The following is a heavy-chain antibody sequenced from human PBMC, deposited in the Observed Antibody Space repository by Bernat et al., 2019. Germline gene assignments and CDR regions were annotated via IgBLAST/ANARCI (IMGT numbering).Heavy chain of an antibody. Sequence: QVQLQESGPGLVKPSETLSLSCAVSSYSISSGYYWGWIRQPPGKGLEWIGSIYPSGSTYYNPSLKSRVTISVDTSKNQFSLKLSSVTAADTAVYYCARDSSFGGQGTLVTVSS. J-gene: IGHJ4*02. D-gene: IGHD6-6*01. CDR3: ARDSSF. V-gene: IGHV4-38-2*02. CDR2: IYPSGST. CDR1: SYSISSGYY.